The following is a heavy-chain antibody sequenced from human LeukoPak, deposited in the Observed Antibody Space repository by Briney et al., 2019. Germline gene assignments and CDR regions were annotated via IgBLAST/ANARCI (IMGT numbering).Heavy chain of an antibody. J-gene: IGHJ4*02. Sequence: GGSLRLSCAASGFTFSSYAMSWVRQAPGKGLEWVSAISGSGGSTYYADSVKGRFTISRDNSKNTPYLQMNSLRAEDTAVYYCAKETYYYDSSGYYFDYWGQGTLVTVSS. CDR2: ISGSGGST. V-gene: IGHV3-23*01. D-gene: IGHD3-22*01. CDR1: GFTFSSYA. CDR3: AKETYYYDSSGYYFDY.